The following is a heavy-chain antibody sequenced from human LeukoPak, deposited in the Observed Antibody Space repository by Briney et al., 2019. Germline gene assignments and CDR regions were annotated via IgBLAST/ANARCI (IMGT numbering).Heavy chain of an antibody. J-gene: IGHJ4*02. CDR1: GFTFSTSG. D-gene: IGHD1-26*01. Sequence: GGSLRLSCAASGFTFSTSGMHWVRQAPGKGLEWVAVISYDGSNKYYADSVKGRFTISRDNSKNTLYLQMNSLRAEDTAVYYCARPLSGSYDGDFDYWGQGTLVTVSS. V-gene: IGHV3-30*03. CDR2: ISYDGSNK. CDR3: ARPLSGSYDGDFDY.